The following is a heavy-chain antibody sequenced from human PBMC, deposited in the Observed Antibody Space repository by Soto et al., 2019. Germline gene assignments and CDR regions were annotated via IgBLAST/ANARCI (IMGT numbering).Heavy chain of an antibody. V-gene: IGHV4-4*02. J-gene: IGHJ5*02. D-gene: IGHD2-8*01. CDR1: GVSIGSPNW. CDR2: MWPSGGT. Sequence: SETLSLTCAVSGVSIGSPNWWTWVRQAPGKGLEWIGEMWPSGGTTYNPSLRNRATISVDNSKNHLSLTLTSVTAADTAIYYCARCLHCSNGGRFDPWGQGALVTVSS. CDR3: ARCLHCSNGGRFDP.